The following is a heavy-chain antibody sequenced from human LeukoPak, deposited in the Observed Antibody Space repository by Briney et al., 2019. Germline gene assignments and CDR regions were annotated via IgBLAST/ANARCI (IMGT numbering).Heavy chain of an antibody. CDR1: GFTFSSLW. Sequence: GGSLRLSCVASGFTFSSLWMHWVRQAPGKGLVWVSRINNDEITTTYADSVKGRFTISRDNAKNSLYLQMNSLRAEDTAVYYCARVYYQLLYDRYFDYWGQGTLVTVSS. CDR2: INNDEITT. J-gene: IGHJ4*02. CDR3: ARVYYQLLYDRYFDY. V-gene: IGHV3-74*01. D-gene: IGHD2-2*02.